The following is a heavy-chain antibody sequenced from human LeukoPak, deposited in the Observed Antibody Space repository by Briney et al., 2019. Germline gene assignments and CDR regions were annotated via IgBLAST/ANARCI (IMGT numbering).Heavy chain of an antibody. CDR3: AKDRVSPGFNWFDP. D-gene: IGHD2/OR15-2a*01. CDR2: INGRGDNT. CDR1: GVIISSYA. J-gene: IGHJ5*02. Sequence: PGGSLRLSCAASGVIISSYAMSWVRQAPGKGLEWVSAINGRGDNTYYADFVRGRSTICRDNTKGTVYQQMNSLRTEDTAVYYCAKDRVSPGFNWFDPWGQGTLVTVSS. V-gene: IGHV3-23*01.